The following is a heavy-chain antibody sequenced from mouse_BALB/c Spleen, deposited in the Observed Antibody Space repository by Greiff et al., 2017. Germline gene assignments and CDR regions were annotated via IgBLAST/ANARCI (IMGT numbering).Heavy chain of an antibody. D-gene: IGHD2-1*01. CDR3: ARSRDYGNYDWFAY. J-gene: IGHJ3*01. V-gene: IGHV1-7*01. CDR1: GYTFTSYW. CDR2: INPSTGYT. Sequence: QVQLKQSGAELAKPGASVKMSCKASGYTFTSYWMHWVKQRPGQGLEWIGYINPSTGYTEYNQKFKDKATLTADKSSSTAYMQLSSLTSEDSAVYYCARSRDYGNYDWFAYWGQGTLVTVSA.